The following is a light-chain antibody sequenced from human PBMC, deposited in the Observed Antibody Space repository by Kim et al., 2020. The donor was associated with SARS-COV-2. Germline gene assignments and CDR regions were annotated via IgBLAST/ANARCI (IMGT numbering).Light chain of an antibody. V-gene: IGLV3-21*04. CDR1: NLEVKS. CDR3: QVWDGDTYHWV. CDR2: YDS. Sequence: SYELTQPPSVSVAPGKTATITCGGSNLEVKSVHWYQQKPGLAPVVVIYYDSDRPSGIPERVSGSKSENTATLTISRVEAGDEADYYCQVWDGDTYHWVCG. J-gene: IGLJ3*02.